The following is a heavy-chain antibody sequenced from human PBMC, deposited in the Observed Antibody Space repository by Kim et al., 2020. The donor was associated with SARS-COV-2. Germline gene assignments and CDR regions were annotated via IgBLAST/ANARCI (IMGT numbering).Heavy chain of an antibody. D-gene: IGHD4-17*01. J-gene: IGHJ6*02. CDR2: INHSGST. CDR1: GGSFSNYY. CDR3: ARGTTVTTFFYYYYGMDV. Sequence: SETLSLTCAVYGGSFSNYYWSWIRQPPGKGLEWIGEINHSGSTNYNPSLKSRVTISVDTSKNQFSPKLSSVTAADTAVYYWARGTTVTTFFYYYYGMDVWGQGTTVTVSS. V-gene: IGHV4-34*01.